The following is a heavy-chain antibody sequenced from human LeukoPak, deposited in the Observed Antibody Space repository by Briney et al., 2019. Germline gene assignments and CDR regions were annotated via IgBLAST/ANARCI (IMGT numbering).Heavy chain of an antibody. V-gene: IGHV4-39*01. CDR3: ARQGIAARLYYYYYMDV. Sequence: KSSETLSLTCTVSGGSISSSSYYWGWIRQPPGKGLEWIGSIHYSGSTYYNPSLKSRVTISVDTSKNQFSLKLSSVTAADTAVYYCARQGIAARLYYYYYMDVWGKGTTVTVSS. D-gene: IGHD6-6*01. J-gene: IGHJ6*03. CDR2: IHYSGST. CDR1: GGSISSSSYY.